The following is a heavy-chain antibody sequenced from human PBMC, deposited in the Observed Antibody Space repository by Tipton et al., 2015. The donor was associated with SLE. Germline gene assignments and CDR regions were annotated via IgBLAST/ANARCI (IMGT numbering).Heavy chain of an antibody. V-gene: IGHV4-61*02. CDR3: AREGGSGWSYVYWYFDL. CDR2: IYTSGST. CDR1: GGSISSGSYY. Sequence: LRLSCTVSGGSISSGSYYWSWIRQPAGKGLEWIGRIYTSGSTNYNPSLKSRVTISVDTSKNQFSLKLSSVTAADTAVYYCAREGGSGWSYVYWYFDLWGRGTLVTVSS. D-gene: IGHD6-19*01. J-gene: IGHJ2*01.